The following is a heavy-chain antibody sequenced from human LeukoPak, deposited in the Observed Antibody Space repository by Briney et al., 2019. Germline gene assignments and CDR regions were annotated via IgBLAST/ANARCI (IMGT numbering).Heavy chain of an antibody. CDR2: ISSSGTAR. J-gene: IGHJ4*02. CDR3: ARSGPFDY. D-gene: IGHD1-26*01. CDR1: GFTFSDYK. Sequence: PGGSLRLSCAGPGFTFSDYKMSWLGQTQGRGLEWLSYISSSGTARYNADSVKGRFTVSRDNAKSSLYLQMNSLTVEDTAVYYCARSGPFDYWGQGTLVTV. V-gene: IGHV3-11*01.